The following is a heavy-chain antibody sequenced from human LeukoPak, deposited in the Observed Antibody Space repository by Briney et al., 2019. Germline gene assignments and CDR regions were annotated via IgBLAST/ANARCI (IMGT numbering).Heavy chain of an antibody. CDR1: GGSISSCY. Sequence: SETLSLTCTVSGGSISSCYWSWIRQPPGKGLEWIGYIYYSGSTNYNPSLKSRVTISVDASTNQFSLKLMYMTTADTAVYYCARDPSFYDSSGYYGSFDYWGQGTLVTVSS. J-gene: IGHJ4*02. CDR3: ARDPSFYDSSGYYGSFDY. CDR2: IYYSGST. V-gene: IGHV4-59*01. D-gene: IGHD3-22*01.